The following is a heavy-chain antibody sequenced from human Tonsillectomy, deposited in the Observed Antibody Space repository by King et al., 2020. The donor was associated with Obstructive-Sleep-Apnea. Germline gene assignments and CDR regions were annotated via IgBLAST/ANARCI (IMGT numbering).Heavy chain of an antibody. V-gene: IGHV3-30*02. D-gene: IGHD5-12*01. CDR1: GFTFSSYG. CDR3: AKESDYEYYYGMDV. J-gene: IGHJ6*02. CDR2: IRSVGSNK. Sequence: VQLVESGGGVVQPGRSLRLSCAASGFTFSSYGMHWGRQAPGKGLEWVAVIRSVGSNKYYADSVKGRFTISRDNSKNTLYLQMNSLRAEDTAVYYCAKESDYEYYYGMDVWGQGTTVTVS.